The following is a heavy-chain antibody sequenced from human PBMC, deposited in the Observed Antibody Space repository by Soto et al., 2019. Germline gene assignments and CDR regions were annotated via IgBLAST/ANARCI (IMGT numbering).Heavy chain of an antibody. CDR1: GGTFSSYA. J-gene: IGHJ5*02. V-gene: IGHV1-69*13. CDR2: IIPIFGTA. Sequence: SVKVSCKASGGTFSSYAISWVRQAPGQGLEWMGGIIPIFGTANYAQKFQGRVTITADESTSTAYMELSSLRSEDTAVYYCARTYSSSWYEGNWFDPWGQGTLVTVSS. CDR3: ARTYSSSWYEGNWFDP. D-gene: IGHD6-13*01.